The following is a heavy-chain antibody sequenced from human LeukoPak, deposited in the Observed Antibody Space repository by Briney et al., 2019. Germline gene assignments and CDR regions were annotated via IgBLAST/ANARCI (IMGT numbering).Heavy chain of an antibody. CDR3: ARQQGSSWPRGAFDI. D-gene: IGHD6-13*01. CDR2: IYTSGST. V-gene: IGHV4-4*07. CDR1: GGSISSYY. J-gene: IGHJ3*02. Sequence: PSETLSLTCTVSGGSISSYYWSWIRQPAGKGLEWIGRIYTSGSTNYNPSLKSRVTMSVDTSKNQFSLKLSSVTAADTAVYYRARQQGSSWPRGAFDIWGQGTMVTVSS.